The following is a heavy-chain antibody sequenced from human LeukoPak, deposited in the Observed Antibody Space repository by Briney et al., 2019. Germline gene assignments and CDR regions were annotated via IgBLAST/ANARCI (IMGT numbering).Heavy chain of an antibody. J-gene: IGHJ6*02. CDR3: ARGPITMVRGVTTGYYYYYGMDV. Sequence: ASVTVPCKASGYTFTSYGISWVRQAPGQGLEWMGWISAYNGNTKYAQKLQGRVTMTTDTSTSTAYMELRSLRSDDSAVYYCARGPITMVRGVTTGYYYYYGMDVWGQGTTVTVSS. V-gene: IGHV1-18*01. CDR2: ISAYNGNT. CDR1: GYTFTSYG. D-gene: IGHD3-10*01.